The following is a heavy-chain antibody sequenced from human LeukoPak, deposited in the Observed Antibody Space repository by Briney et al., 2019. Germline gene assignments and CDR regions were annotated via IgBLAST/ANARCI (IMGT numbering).Heavy chain of an antibody. CDR3: TRGLTGNYYSGSGTYRWFAP. Sequence: ASVKVSCKASGYTFTNYGVNWVRQATGQGLEWMGWMNPKSNNRGYAQKFQGRVTITTDTSISTAYMELSSLRSDDTAVYYCTRGLTGNYYSGSGTYRWFAPWGQGTLVTVSS. V-gene: IGHV1-8*03. CDR1: GYTFTNYG. D-gene: IGHD3-10*01. J-gene: IGHJ5*02. CDR2: MNPKSNNR.